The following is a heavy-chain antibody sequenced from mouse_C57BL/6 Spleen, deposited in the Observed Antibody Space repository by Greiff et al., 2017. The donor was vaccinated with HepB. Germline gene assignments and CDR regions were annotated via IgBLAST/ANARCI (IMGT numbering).Heavy chain of an antibody. CDR2: ISSGSSTI. CDR3: ARRYGYDFDY. V-gene: IGHV5-17*01. Sequence: VQLKESGGGLVKPGGSLKLSCAASGFTFSDYGMHWVRQAPEKGLEWVAYISSGSSTIYYADTVKGRFTISRDNAKNTLFLQMTSLRSEDTAMYYCARRYGYDFDYWGQGTTLTVSS. D-gene: IGHD2-2*01. CDR1: GFTFSDYG. J-gene: IGHJ2*01.